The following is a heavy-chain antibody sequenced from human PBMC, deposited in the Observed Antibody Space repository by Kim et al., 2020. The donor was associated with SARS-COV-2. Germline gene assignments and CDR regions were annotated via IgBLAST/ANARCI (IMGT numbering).Heavy chain of an antibody. V-gene: IGHV4-39*01. D-gene: IGHD3-16*01. CDR3: ARRSRGDGSPGY. Sequence: YFNPSLKGRVPISVDTSKKQFSLKLTSVTAADTAVYYCARRSRGDGSPGYWGQGTLVTVSS. J-gene: IGHJ4*02.